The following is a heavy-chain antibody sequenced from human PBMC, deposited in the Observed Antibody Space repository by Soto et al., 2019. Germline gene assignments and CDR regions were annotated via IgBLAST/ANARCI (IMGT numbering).Heavy chain of an antibody. Sequence: RGESLKISCKGSGYSFTSYWISWVRQMPGKGLQWMGRVDPDGSYTNYSPSFQGHVTISADKSISTAYLQWSSLKASDTAIYYCARHERYSSDWPYYNWFDPWGQGTLVTVSS. CDR3: ARHERYSSDWPYYNWFDP. V-gene: IGHV5-10-1*01. J-gene: IGHJ5*02. CDR1: GYSFTSYW. D-gene: IGHD6-19*01. CDR2: VDPDGSYT.